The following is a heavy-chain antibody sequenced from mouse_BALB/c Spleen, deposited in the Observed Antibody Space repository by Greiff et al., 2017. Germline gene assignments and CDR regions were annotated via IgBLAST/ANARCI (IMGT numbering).Heavy chain of an antibody. Sequence: VKLQQSGAELMKPGASVKISCKATGYTFSSYWIEWVKQRPGHGLEWIGEILPGSGSTNYNEKFKGKATFTADTSSNTAYMQLSSLTSEDSAVYYCARTDYYGSSAAYWGQGTLVTVSA. CDR2: ILPGSGST. CDR3: ARTDYYGSSAAY. D-gene: IGHD1-1*01. V-gene: IGHV1-9*01. J-gene: IGHJ3*01. CDR1: GYTFSSYW.